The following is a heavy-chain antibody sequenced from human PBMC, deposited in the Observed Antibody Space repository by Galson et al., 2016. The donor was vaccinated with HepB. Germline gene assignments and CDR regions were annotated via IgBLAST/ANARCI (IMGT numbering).Heavy chain of an antibody. V-gene: IGHV3-48*02. CDR3: ARELVRSAFDL. J-gene: IGHJ3*01. CDR2: ISTTIRTI. D-gene: IGHD6-6*01. Sequence: SLRLSCAASGFAFSSSGINWVRQAPGKGLXXISYISTTIRTIYYADSVMGRFTISRDNAKNSVYLQMNSLRDDDTAVYYCARELVRSAFDLWGQGTMVTVSS. CDR1: GFAFSSSG.